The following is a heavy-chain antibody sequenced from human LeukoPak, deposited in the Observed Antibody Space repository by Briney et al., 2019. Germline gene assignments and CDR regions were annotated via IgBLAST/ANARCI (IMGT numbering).Heavy chain of an antibody. CDR2: ISGSGGST. V-gene: IGHV3-23*01. CDR1: GFTFTSYA. D-gene: IGHD3-10*01. J-gene: IGHJ4*02. CDR3: ARDSSMLRGPLVIYYFDF. Sequence: GGSLRLSCAASGFTFTSYAKSWVRQAPGKGLEWVSSISGSGGSTYYADSVKGRFTISRDNSKNTLYLQMNSLRVEGTAVYYCARDSSMLRGPLVIYYFDFWGQGTLVTVSS.